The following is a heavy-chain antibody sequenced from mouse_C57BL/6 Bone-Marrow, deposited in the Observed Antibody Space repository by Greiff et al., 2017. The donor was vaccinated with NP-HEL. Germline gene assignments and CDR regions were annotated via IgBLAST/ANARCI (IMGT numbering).Heavy chain of an antibody. Sequence: QVQLKESGAELARPGASVKLSCKASGYTFTSYGISWVKQRTGQGLEWIGEIYPRSGNTYYNEKFKGKATLTADKSSSTAYMELRSLTSEDSAVYFCARYDGYNAMDYWGQGTSVTVSS. CDR1: GYTFTSYG. J-gene: IGHJ4*01. CDR3: ARYDGYNAMDY. D-gene: IGHD2-3*01. CDR2: IYPRSGNT. V-gene: IGHV1-81*01.